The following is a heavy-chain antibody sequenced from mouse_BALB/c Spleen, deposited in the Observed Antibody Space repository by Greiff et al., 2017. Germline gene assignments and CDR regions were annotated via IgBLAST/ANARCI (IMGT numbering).Heavy chain of an antibody. CDR3: ARPLLDYAMDY. J-gene: IGHJ4*01. CDR2: ISSGGSYT. V-gene: IGHV5-9-3*01. Sequence: EVKLVESGGGLVKPGGSLKLSCAASGFTFSSYAMSWVRQTPEKRLEWVATISSGGSYTYYPDSVKGRFTISRDNAKNTLYLQMSSLRSEDTAMYYCARPLLDYAMDYWGQGTSVTVSS. CDR1: GFTFSSYA. D-gene: IGHD2-10*01.